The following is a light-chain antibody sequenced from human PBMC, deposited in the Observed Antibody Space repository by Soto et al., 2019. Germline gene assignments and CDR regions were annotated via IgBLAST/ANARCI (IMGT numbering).Light chain of an antibody. CDR3: QQNYRATPWT. CDR1: QSISRY. J-gene: IGKJ1*01. CDR2: AAS. V-gene: IGKV1-39*01. Sequence: DTQITQSPSSLSASVGDRITITCRASQSISRYLNWYQHKPGKAPKLLINAASSLERGVPSRFSGGGSGTDFTLNISSLQPDDFATYYCQQNYRATPWTFGQGTKVDIK.